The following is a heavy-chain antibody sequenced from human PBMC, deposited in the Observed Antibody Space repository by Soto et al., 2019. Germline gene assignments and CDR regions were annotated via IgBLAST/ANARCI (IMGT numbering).Heavy chain of an antibody. J-gene: IGHJ6*02. CDR2: IYWDDDK. CDR1: GFSLSTTGVG. Sequence: QITLKESGPTLVKPTQTLTLTCTFSGFSLSTTGVGVGWIRQPPGKALKWLALIYWDDDKRYNPSLKSRLTITKDTSKNQVVLTMTHMDPVDTATYYCVQSRCGGDCLQSYSSHSYYGLDVWGQGTTVTVSS. CDR3: VQSRCGGDCLQSYSSHSYYGLDV. D-gene: IGHD2-21*01. V-gene: IGHV2-5*02.